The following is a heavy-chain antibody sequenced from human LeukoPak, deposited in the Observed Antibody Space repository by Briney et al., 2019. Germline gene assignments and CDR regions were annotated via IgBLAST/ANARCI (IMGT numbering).Heavy chain of an antibody. V-gene: IGHV3-33*01. CDR2: IWYDGSNK. J-gene: IGHJ4*02. CDR1: GFTFSSYV. D-gene: IGHD6-13*01. CDR3: ARISAAGF. Sequence: GGSLRLSCAASGFTFSSYVMHWVRQAPGKGLEWVAVIWYDGSNKYYADSVKGRFTISRDNAKNSLYLQMNSLRAEDTAVYFCARISAAGFWGQGTLVTVSS.